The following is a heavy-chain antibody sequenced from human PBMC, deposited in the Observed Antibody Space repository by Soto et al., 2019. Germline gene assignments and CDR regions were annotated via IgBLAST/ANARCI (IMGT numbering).Heavy chain of an antibody. V-gene: IGHV3-23*01. J-gene: IGHJ6*02. CDR1: GFTFSSYS. CDR3: ARDDTAMVPYYYGMDV. CDR2: ISGSGGST. D-gene: IGHD5-18*01. Sequence: GGSLGLSCAASGFTFSSYSMNWVRQAPGKGLEWVSAISGSGGSTYYADSVKGRFTISRDNSKNTLYLQMNSLRAEDTAVYYCARDDTAMVPYYYGMDVWGQGTTVTVSS.